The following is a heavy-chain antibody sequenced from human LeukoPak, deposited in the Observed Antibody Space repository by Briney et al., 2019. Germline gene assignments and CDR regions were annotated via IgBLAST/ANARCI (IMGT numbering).Heavy chain of an antibody. CDR2: IYYSGST. J-gene: IGHJ4*02. CDR3: ARVPPGTSHFDC. Sequence: PSETLSLTCTVSGGSISSYYWSWIRQPPGKGLEWIGYIYYSGSTKYNPSLKSRVTISVDTSKNQFSLKLTSVTAADTAVYYCARVPPGTSHFDCWGQGTLVTVSS. CDR1: GGSISSYY. D-gene: IGHD1-7*01. V-gene: IGHV4-59*01.